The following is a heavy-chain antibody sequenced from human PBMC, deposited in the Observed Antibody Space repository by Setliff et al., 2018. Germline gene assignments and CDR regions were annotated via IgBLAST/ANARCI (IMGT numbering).Heavy chain of an antibody. Sequence: PGGSLRLSCAASGFTFSSYAMSWVRQAPGKGLEWVSAISGSGGSTYYADSVKGRFTIPRDNSKNTLYLQMNSLRAEDTAVYYCAKGSTYYGGNFDYWGQGTLVTVSS. CDR3: AKGSTYYGGNFDY. CDR2: ISGSGGST. D-gene: IGHD4-17*01. V-gene: IGHV3-23*01. CDR1: GFTFSSYA. J-gene: IGHJ4*02.